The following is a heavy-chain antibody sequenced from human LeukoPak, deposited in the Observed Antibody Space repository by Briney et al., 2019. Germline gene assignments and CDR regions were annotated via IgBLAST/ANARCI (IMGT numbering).Heavy chain of an antibody. J-gene: IGHJ4*02. CDR3: ARLPSGYDWIDY. CDR2: FDPSDSYT. CDR1: GYSFTSYW. Sequence: GESLKTSRMGSGYSFTSYWISWVRQMPGKGLEWMGRFDPSDSYTNYSPSFQGHVTISANKSISTAYLQWSSLKASDTAMYYCARLPSGYDWIDYWGQGILVTVSS. V-gene: IGHV5-10-1*01. D-gene: IGHD5-12*01.